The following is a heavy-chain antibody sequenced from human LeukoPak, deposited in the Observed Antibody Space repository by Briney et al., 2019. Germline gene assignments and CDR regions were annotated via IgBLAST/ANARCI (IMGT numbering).Heavy chain of an antibody. J-gene: IGHJ4*02. CDR1: GFTFDDYA. Sequence: GRSLGLSCAASGFTFDDYAMHWVRQAPGKGLEWVSGISWNSGSIGYADSVKGRFTISRDNAKNSLYLQMNSLRAEDTALYYCAKDIAAAGNHYFDYWGQGTLVTVSS. CDR2: ISWNSGSI. V-gene: IGHV3-9*01. CDR3: AKDIAAAGNHYFDY. D-gene: IGHD6-13*01.